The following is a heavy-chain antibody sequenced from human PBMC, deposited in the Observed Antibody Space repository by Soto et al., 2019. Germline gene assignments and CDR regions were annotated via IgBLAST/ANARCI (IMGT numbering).Heavy chain of an antibody. D-gene: IGHD6-19*01. J-gene: IGHJ4*02. CDR3: ARRFGGYAIDQ. CDR2: IHHSGST. CDR1: SASITSEQR. V-gene: IGHV4-4*02. Sequence: QMQLQESGPGLVKPSETLSLTCAVSSASITSEQRWSWVRQPPGKGLEWIGEIHHSGSTNENPSLKSRVTMSVDKSKNQFSLNLNPVTAADTAVYFCARRFGGYAIDQWGQGTLVTVSS.